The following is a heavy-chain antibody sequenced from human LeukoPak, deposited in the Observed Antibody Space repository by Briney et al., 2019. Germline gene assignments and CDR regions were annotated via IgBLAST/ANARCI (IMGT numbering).Heavy chain of an antibody. D-gene: IGHD6-6*01. CDR3: ARVGAARPYYYYFDY. J-gene: IGHJ4*02. CDR2: IKQDGSEK. Sequence: GGSLRLSCAASGFTFSSYWMSWVRQAPGKGLEWVANIKQDGSEKYYVDSVKGRFTISRDNAKNSLYLQMNSLRAEDTAVYYCARVGAARPYYYYFDYWGQGTLVTASS. V-gene: IGHV3-7*01. CDR1: GFTFSSYW.